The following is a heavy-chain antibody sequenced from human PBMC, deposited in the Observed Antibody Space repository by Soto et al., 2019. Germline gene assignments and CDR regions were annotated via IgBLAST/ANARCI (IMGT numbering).Heavy chain of an antibody. Sequence: QVQLVQSGAEVKKPGSSVKVSCKASGGTFSSYAISWVRQAPGQGLEWMGGIIPIFGTAHYAQKFQGRVTITADESTSTAYMELSSLRSEDTAVYYCARDNGYCSSTSCSSRGMDVWGQGTTVTVSS. V-gene: IGHV1-69*01. CDR2: IIPIFGTA. J-gene: IGHJ6*02. CDR3: ARDNGYCSSTSCSSRGMDV. D-gene: IGHD2-2*01. CDR1: GGTFSSYA.